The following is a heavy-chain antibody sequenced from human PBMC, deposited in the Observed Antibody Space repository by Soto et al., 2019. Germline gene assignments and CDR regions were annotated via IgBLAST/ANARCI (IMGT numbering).Heavy chain of an antibody. V-gene: IGHV3-30*18. CDR1: GFTFSDYA. J-gene: IGHJ4*02. CDR3: AKGVRQWLVTSDFNY. D-gene: IGHD6-19*01. CDR2: VSHDGRNT. Sequence: VQLVESGGGVVQPGRSLRLSCAASGFTFSDYAMHWVRQAPGKGLEWVAVVSHDGRNTHYADSVKGRFTISRDSSKNTLSLEMTSLRAEDTAVYYCAKGVRQWLVTSDFNYWGQGALVTVSS.